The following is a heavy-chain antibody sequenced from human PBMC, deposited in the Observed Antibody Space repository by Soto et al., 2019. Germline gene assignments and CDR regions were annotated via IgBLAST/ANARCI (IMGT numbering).Heavy chain of an antibody. CDR2: ISYDGSNK. Sequence: QVQLVESGGGVVQPGRSLRLSCAASGFTFSSYGMHCVRQAPGKGLEWVEVISYDGSNKYYADSVKGRFTISRDNSKNTLYLQMNSLSAEDPAVYYCAKDGNYGDYGGDYWGQGTLVTVSS. V-gene: IGHV3-30*18. D-gene: IGHD4-17*01. CDR3: AKDGNYGDYGGDY. J-gene: IGHJ4*02. CDR1: GFTFSSYG.